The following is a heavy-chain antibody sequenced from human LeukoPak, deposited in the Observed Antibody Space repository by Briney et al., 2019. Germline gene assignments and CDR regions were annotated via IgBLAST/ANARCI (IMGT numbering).Heavy chain of an antibody. CDR1: GFTFSTYG. V-gene: IGHV3-30*02. CDR2: IRYDGNNE. D-gene: IGHD5-12*01. Sequence: PGGSLRLSCAASGFTFSTYGMHCVRQAPGKGLEWAAFIRYDGNNEYYADSVRGRFTISRDNSKNTLYLQMSSLRSEDTAVYYCAQGTSILATINNWGQGTLVTVSS. CDR3: AQGTSILATINN. J-gene: IGHJ1*01.